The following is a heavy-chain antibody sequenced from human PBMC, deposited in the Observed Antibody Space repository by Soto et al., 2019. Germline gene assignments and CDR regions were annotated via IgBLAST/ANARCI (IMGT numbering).Heavy chain of an antibody. D-gene: IGHD1-26*01. V-gene: IGHV1-46*01. CDR1: GYTFTSYY. CDR3: ARVGATKNYYYYGMDV. Sequence: ASVKVSFKASGYTFTSYYMHWLRQAPGQGLEWMGIINPSGGSTSYAQKFQGRVTMTRDTSTSTVYMELSSLRSEDTAVYYCARVGATKNYYYYGMDVWGQGTTVTVSS. J-gene: IGHJ6*02. CDR2: INPSGGST.